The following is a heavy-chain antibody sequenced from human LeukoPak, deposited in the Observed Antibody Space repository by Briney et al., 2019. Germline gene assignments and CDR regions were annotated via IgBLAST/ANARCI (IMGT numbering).Heavy chain of an antibody. D-gene: IGHD5-18*01. CDR3: AKDPRGYSYGYRD. V-gene: IGHV3-21*04. Sequence: GESLQISCKGSGYSFTSYWIGWVRQAPGKGLEWVSSITSSSSYIYYADSVKGRFTISRDNAKNSLYLQMNSLRAEDTAVYYCAKDPRGYSYGYRDWGQGTLVTVSS. CDR2: ITSSSSYI. CDR1: GYSFTSYW. J-gene: IGHJ4*02.